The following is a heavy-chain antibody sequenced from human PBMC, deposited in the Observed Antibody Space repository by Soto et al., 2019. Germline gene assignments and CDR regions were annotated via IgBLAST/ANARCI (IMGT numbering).Heavy chain of an antibody. V-gene: IGHV5-51*01. Sequence: GESLKISCKGSGYRFTNYWIGWVRQMPGKGLEWMGIIYPGDSDTRYSPSFQGQVTISADKSISTAYLQWSSLKASDTAMYYCARHQFGSGYDSLYYYGMDVWGQGTTVTVSS. D-gene: IGHD5-12*01. CDR2: IYPGDSDT. CDR1: GYRFTNYW. J-gene: IGHJ6*02. CDR3: ARHQFGSGYDSLYYYGMDV.